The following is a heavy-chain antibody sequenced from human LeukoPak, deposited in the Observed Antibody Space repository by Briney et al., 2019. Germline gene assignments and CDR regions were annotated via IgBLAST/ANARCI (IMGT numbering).Heavy chain of an antibody. D-gene: IGHD2-2*01. J-gene: IGHJ5*02. V-gene: IGHV3-48*04. CDR2: ISSSSSTI. CDR1: GFTFSSYS. Sequence: GGSLRLSCAASGFTFSSYSMNWVRQAPGKGLGWVSYISSSSSTIYYADSVKGRYTISRDNAKNSLYLQMNSLRAEDTAVYYCARGSPYCSSTSCHFDPWGQGALVTVSS. CDR3: ARGSPYCSSTSCHFDP.